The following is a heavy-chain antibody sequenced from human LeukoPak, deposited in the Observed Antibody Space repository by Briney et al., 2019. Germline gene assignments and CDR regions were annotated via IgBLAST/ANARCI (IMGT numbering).Heavy chain of an antibody. V-gene: IGHV4-39*07. J-gene: IGHJ3*02. CDR1: GASISSNSYA. Sequence: SETLSLTCTVSGASISSNSYAWGWIRQSPGKGLEYIGTMFYDGSTYYRSSLKSRVTISVDTSKNQFSLKLSSVTAADTAVYYCASSGDIVARPGDYDYVWGSYPADAFDIWGQGTMVTVSS. CDR2: MFYDGST. CDR3: ASSGDIVARPGDYDYVWGSYPADAFDI. D-gene: IGHD3-16*02.